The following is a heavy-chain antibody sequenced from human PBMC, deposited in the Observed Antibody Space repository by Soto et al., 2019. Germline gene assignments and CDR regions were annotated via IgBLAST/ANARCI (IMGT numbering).Heavy chain of an antibody. D-gene: IGHD3-10*01. Sequence: PGGSLKLSCTASGFTFGDYAMSWFRQAPGKGLEWVGFIRSKAYGGTTEYAASVKGRFTISRDDSKSIAYLQMNSLKTEDTAVYYCTRDPLRVYYGSGSYYNGPYWGQGTLVTVPQ. CDR1: GFTFGDYA. CDR3: TRDPLRVYYGSGSYYNGPY. J-gene: IGHJ4*02. V-gene: IGHV3-49*03. CDR2: IRSKAYGGTT.